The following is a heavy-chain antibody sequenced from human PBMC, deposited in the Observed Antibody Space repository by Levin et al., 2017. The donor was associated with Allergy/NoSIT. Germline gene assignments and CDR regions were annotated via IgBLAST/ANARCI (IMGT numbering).Heavy chain of an antibody. J-gene: IGHJ5*02. D-gene: IGHD6-13*01. V-gene: IGHV4-39*01. CDR3: ARQTGLAAADTKGGWFDP. CDR1: GGSISSSSYY. CDR2: IYYSGST. Sequence: SQTLSLTCTVSGGSISSSSYYWGWIRQPPGKGLEWIGSIYYSGSTYYNPSLKSRVTISVDTSKNQFSLKLSSVTAADTAVYYCARQTGLAAADTKGGWFDPWGQGTLVTVSS.